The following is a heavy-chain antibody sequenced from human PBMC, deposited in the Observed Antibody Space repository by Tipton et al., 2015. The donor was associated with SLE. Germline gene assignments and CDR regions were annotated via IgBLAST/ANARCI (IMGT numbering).Heavy chain of an antibody. J-gene: IGHJ4*02. V-gene: IGHV3-30-3*01. D-gene: IGHD1-1*01. CDR3: WTFDY. CDR1: GFTFSSYA. CDR2: ISYDGNNK. Sequence: SLRLSCAASGFTFSSYAMHWVRQAPGKGLEWVAVISYDGNNKYYADSVKGRFTISRDNSKNTLYLQMNSLRAEGTAVYYCWTFDYCGQGTLVTVSS.